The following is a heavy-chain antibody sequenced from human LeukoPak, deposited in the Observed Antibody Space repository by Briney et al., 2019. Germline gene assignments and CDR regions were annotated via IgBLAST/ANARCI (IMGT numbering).Heavy chain of an antibody. CDR2: FYNSGST. D-gene: IGHD5-18*01. J-gene: IGHJ4*02. Sequence: SETLSLTCTVSGGSISNYYWSWIRQPAGKGLEWIGRFYNSGSTNCNPSLKSRVTMSVDTSKNQFSLRLSSVTAADTAVYYCARDRGYSYGPHYDYWGQGTLVTVSS. CDR1: GGSISNYY. V-gene: IGHV4-4*07. CDR3: ARDRGYSYGPHYDY.